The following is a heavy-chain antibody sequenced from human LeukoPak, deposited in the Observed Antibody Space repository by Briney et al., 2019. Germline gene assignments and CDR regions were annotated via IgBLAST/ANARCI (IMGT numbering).Heavy chain of an antibody. V-gene: IGHV3-23*01. CDR2: ISGSGGST. CDR3: ARSTVAAPYYFDY. J-gene: IGHJ4*02. D-gene: IGHD6-19*01. CDR1: GFTFSSYA. Sequence: HPGGSLRLSCAASGFTFSSYAMSWVRQAPGKGLEWVSAISGSGGSTYYADSVKGRFTISRDNSKNTLYLQMNSLRAEDTAVYYCARSTVAAPYYFDYWGQGTLVTVSS.